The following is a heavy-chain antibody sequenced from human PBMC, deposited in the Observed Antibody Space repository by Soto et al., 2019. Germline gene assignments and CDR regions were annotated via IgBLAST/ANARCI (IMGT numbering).Heavy chain of an antibody. CDR1: GFTFVGFW. Sequence: EVQLVESGGGLVQPGGSLRLSCAASGFTFVGFWMHWVRQAPGKGPLWISRINFDGSNIAYADSVKGRFTISRDNAKNTLYLQMDSLRAEDTAIYYCAGGKDYGEFAAWGQGALVTVSS. V-gene: IGHV3-74*01. J-gene: IGHJ5*02. CDR3: AGGKDYGEFAA. D-gene: IGHD4-17*01. CDR2: INFDGSNI.